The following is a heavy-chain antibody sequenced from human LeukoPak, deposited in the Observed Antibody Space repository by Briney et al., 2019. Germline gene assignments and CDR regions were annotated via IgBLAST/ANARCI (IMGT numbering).Heavy chain of an antibody. CDR3: ARARWEMVRGVIIPDAFDI. D-gene: IGHD3-10*01. J-gene: IGHJ3*02. V-gene: IGHV4-30-4*01. CDR2: IYYSGST. Sequence: SQTLSLTCTVSGGSISSGDYYWSWIRQPPGTGLEWIGYIYYSGSTYYNPSLKSRVTISVDTSKNQFSLKLSSVTAADTAVYYCARARWEMVRGVIIPDAFDIWGQGTMVTVSS. CDR1: GGSISSGDYY.